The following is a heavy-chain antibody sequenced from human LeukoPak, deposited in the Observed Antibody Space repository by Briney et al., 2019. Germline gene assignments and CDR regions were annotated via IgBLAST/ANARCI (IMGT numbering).Heavy chain of an antibody. D-gene: IGHD3-10*01. CDR2: ISPSGDNT. CDR1: GFTFSSYA. J-gene: IGHJ6*02. V-gene: IGHV3-23*01. CDR3: ARSGGIDV. Sequence: GGSLRLSCAASGFTFSSYAMTWVRQAPGKGLEWVSAISPSGDNTYHADSMKGRFTISRDNSKNTLYLQMSSLRAEDTSLYFCARSGGIDVWGQGTTVTVPS.